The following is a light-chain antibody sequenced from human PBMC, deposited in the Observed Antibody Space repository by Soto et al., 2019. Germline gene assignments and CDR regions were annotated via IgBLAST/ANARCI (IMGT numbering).Light chain of an antibody. J-gene: IGKJ5*01. CDR3: MQALQAPLT. V-gene: IGKV2-28*01. CDR2: LGS. Sequence: EIVMTQSPLSLSVTPGESASISCRSSQSLLHSNGNSYFDWYLQKQGQSPQLLIYLGSNRASGVPARFSGSGAGTDFTLKISRVEAEDVGVYYCMQALQAPLTFGQGTRLEIK. CDR1: QSLLHSNGNSY.